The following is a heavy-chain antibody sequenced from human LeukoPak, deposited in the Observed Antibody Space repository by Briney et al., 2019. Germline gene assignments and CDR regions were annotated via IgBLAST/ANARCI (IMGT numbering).Heavy chain of an antibody. CDR1: GFTFSSYA. Sequence: PGGSLRLSCAASGFTFSSYAMSWVRQAPGKGLEWVSAISGSGGNTYYADSVKGRFTISRDNSKNTLYLQMNSLRAEDTAVYYCVKGKYNYGNIPFDYWGQGTLVTVSS. CDR2: ISGSGGNT. D-gene: IGHD5-18*01. CDR3: VKGKYNYGNIPFDY. V-gene: IGHV3-23*01. J-gene: IGHJ4*02.